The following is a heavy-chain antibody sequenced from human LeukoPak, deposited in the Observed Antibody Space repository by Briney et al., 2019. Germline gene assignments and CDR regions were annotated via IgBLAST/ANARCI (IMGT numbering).Heavy chain of an antibody. CDR3: ARVRTEMATTFFDY. Sequence: SETLSLTCTVSGYSISSGYYWGWIRQPPGKGLEWIGSIYHSGSTYYNPSLKSRVTISVDTSKNQFSLKLSSVTAADTAVYYCARVRTEMATTFFDYWGQGTLVTASS. CDR1: GYSISSGYY. CDR2: IYHSGST. D-gene: IGHD5-24*01. J-gene: IGHJ4*02. V-gene: IGHV4-38-2*02.